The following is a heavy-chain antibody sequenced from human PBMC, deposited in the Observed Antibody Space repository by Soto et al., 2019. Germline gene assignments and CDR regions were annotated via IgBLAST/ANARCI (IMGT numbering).Heavy chain of an antibody. D-gene: IGHD2-15*01. V-gene: IGHV3-30*18. CDR3: AKDGGGYCSGGSCYAIGAFDI. Sequence: QVQLVESGGGVVQPGRSLRLSCAASGFTFSSYGMHWVRQAPGKGLEWVAVISYDGSNKYYADSVKGRFTISRDNSKNTLYLQMNSLRAEDTVVYSCAKDGGGYCSGGSCYAIGAFDIWGQGTMVIVSS. CDR2: ISYDGSNK. J-gene: IGHJ3*02. CDR1: GFTFSSYG.